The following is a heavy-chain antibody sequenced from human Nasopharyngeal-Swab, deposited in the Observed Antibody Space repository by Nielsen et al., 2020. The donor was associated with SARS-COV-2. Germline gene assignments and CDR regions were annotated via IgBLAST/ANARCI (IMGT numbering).Heavy chain of an antibody. J-gene: IGHJ4*01. CDR3: ARLNIAATSSHFDH. V-gene: IGHV4-38-2*02. Sequence: SETLSLTCTVSGDSISNRFSYSAWIRQSPGKGLEWIGSVSQTGAPSYMASLKSRVTLSVDTSHHQVSLRLTSVTAADTAFYFCARLNIAATSSHFDHWGHGTLVTVSS. CDR2: VSQTGAP. CDR1: GDSISNRFSY. D-gene: IGHD5-12*01.